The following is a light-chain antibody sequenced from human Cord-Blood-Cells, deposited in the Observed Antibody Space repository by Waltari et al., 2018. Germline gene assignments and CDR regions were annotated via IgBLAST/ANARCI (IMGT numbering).Light chain of an antibody. CDR2: KAS. CDR1: QTISSW. CDR3: QQYNSPPWT. J-gene: IGKJ1*01. V-gene: IGKV1-5*03. Sequence: IQMTKSTSTLAASVGDRVPIPCRASQTISSWLAWYQQKPGKAPKLLIYKASSLESGVPSRFSGSGSGTEFTLTISSLQPDDFATYYCQQYNSPPWTFGQGTKVEIK.